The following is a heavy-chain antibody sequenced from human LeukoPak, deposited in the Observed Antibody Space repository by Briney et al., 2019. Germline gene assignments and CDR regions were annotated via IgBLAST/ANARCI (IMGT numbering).Heavy chain of an antibody. CDR1: GFTFSGYA. D-gene: IGHD5-18*01. CDR2: ISGSGGST. J-gene: IGHJ4*02. Sequence: GGSLRLSCAASGFTFSGYAMSWVRQAPGKGLEWVSAISGSGGSTYYADSVKGRFTISRDNSKNTLYLQMNSLRAEDTAEYHCDKGPGIQLWSDYWGQGTLVTVSS. V-gene: IGHV3-23*01. CDR3: DKGPGIQLWSDY.